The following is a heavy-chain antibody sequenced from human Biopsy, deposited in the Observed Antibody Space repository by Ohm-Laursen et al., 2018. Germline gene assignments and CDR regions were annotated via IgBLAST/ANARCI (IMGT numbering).Heavy chain of an antibody. J-gene: IGHJ6*02. CDR1: GFTLSSYS. Sequence: SLRLSCSASGFTLSSYSMNWVRQTPGKGLEWVSTISSSSDNIYYVDSVKSRFTISRDNAKNSLYLQMNSLRAEDTAVYYCAKSLGDYWGDYYYGLDAWGQGATVTVSS. CDR3: AKSLGDYWGDYYYGLDA. D-gene: IGHD4-17*01. CDR2: ISSSSDNI. V-gene: IGHV3-21*01.